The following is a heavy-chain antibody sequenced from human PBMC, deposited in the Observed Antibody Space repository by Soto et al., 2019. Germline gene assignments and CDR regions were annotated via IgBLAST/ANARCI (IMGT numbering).Heavy chain of an antibody. CDR3: ARGYSSGGSCYHYYYYYYMDV. CDR2: TYYRSKWYN. Sequence: SQTLSLTCAISGDSVSSNSAAWNWIRQSPSRGLEWLGRTYYRSKWYNDYAVSVKSRITINPDTSKNQFSLQLNSVTPEDTAVYYCARGYSSGGSCYHYYYYYYMDVWGKGTTVTVSS. CDR1: GDSVSSNSAA. V-gene: IGHV6-1*01. J-gene: IGHJ6*03. D-gene: IGHD2-15*01.